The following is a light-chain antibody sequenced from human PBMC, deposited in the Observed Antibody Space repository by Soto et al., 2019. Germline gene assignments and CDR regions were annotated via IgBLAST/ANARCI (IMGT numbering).Light chain of an antibody. CDR1: SSDVGGYNY. CDR2: DVS. V-gene: IGLV2-14*01. CDR3: SSYTSSSTLYV. J-gene: IGLJ1*01. Sequence: QSALTQPASVSGSPGQSITISCTGTSSDVGGYNYVSWYQQHPGKAPKLMIFDVSNRPSGVSNRFSGSKSGNTAPLTISGPPAEDEADYYCSSYTSSSTLYVFGTGTKLTVL.